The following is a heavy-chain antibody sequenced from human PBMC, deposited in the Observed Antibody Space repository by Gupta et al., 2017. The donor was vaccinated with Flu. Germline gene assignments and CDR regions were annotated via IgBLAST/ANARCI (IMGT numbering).Heavy chain of an antibody. CDR2: MNTNKDNT. CDR1: GYTFISYD. J-gene: IGHJ4*02. Sequence: QVQLVQSGAEVKKPGASVKVSCKASGYTFISYDINWVRQAPGQGLEWMGWMNTNKDNTGYAQKFQGRGTMTRDTSISTFYMELSSLRSEDTAVYYCARMVGYSAKQVRLDYWGQGTLVTVSS. D-gene: IGHD2-15*01. CDR3: ARMVGYSAKQVRLDY. V-gene: IGHV1-8*01.